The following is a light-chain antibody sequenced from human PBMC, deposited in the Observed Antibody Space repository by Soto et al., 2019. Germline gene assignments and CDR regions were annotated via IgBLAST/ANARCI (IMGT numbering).Light chain of an antibody. Sequence: QSVLTQPPSVSGAPGQRVTISCTGGSSNIGSGYDVHWYQQLPGTAPKLLIYGNTNRPSGVPDRFSASTSATSASLAITGLQVEDEGDYYCAAWDDSLSGRVFGGGTKLTVL. CDR1: SSNIGSGYD. V-gene: IGLV1-40*01. J-gene: IGLJ2*01. CDR3: AAWDDSLSGRV. CDR2: GNT.